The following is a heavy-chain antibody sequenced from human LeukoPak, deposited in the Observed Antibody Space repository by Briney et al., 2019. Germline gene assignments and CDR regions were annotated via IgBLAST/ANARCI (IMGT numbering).Heavy chain of an antibody. CDR3: ARGEVFGVVIDNY. Sequence: GGSLRLSCVASGFSFGSYSMNWVRQAPGKGLEWVSSISSSSTYIYYGDSVKGRFAVSRDNAKNSVYLQMYSLRVEDTAVYYCARGEVFGVVIDNYWGQGTLVTVSS. V-gene: IGHV3-21*01. J-gene: IGHJ4*02. D-gene: IGHD3-3*01. CDR2: ISSSSTYI. CDR1: GFSFGSYS.